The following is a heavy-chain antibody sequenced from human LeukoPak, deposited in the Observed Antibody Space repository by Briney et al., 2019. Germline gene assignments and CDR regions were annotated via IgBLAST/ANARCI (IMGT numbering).Heavy chain of an antibody. J-gene: IGHJ4*02. V-gene: IGHV3-23*01. Sequence: GGTLRLSCAASGFTFSSYGMSWVRQAPGKGLEWVSAISGSGGSTYYADSVKGRFTISRDNSKNTLYLQMNSLRAEDTAVYYCAEDFVWLRDGADYWGQGTLVTVSS. CDR1: GFTFSSYG. D-gene: IGHD5-12*01. CDR2: ISGSGGST. CDR3: AEDFVWLRDGADY.